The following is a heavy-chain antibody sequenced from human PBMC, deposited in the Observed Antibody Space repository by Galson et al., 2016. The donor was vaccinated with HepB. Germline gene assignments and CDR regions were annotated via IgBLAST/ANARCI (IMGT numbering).Heavy chain of an antibody. CDR2: ISGTSSYI. J-gene: IGHJ6*03. D-gene: IGHD3-3*01. V-gene: IGHV3-21*01. CDR1: GFSFRTYS. CDR3: ARGLVSTIFGVVISYYYIDV. Sequence: SLRLSCAASGFSFRTYSMSWVRQAPGKGLEWVSSISGTSSYIYYADSVKGRITISRDNAKNSLYLQMNSLRAEDTAVYYCARGLVSTIFGVVISYYYIDVWGEGTTVTVSS.